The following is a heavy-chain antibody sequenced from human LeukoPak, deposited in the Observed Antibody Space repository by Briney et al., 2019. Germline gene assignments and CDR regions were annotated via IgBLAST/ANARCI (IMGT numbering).Heavy chain of an antibody. D-gene: IGHD5-12*01. V-gene: IGHV1-8*01. Sequence: ASVTVSCKASGYTFTSYDINWVRQAPGQGLEWMGWMNPNSGNTGYAQKFQGRVTMTRNTSISTAYMELSSLRSEDTAVYYCARATWLRLGGYYYGMDVWGQGTTVTVSS. CDR2: MNPNSGNT. CDR3: ARATWLRLGGYYYGMDV. CDR1: GYTFTSYD. J-gene: IGHJ6*02.